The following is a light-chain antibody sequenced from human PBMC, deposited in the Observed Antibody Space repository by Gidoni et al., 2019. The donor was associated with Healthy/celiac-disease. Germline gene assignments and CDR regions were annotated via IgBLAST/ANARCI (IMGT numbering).Light chain of an antibody. Sequence: DIVMTQAPDALAVSPGERATSNCKSSQSVLYSSNNKNYLAWYQQKPGQPPQLLIYWASTRESGVPDRFSGSGSWTDFSLTISSLLAEDVAVYYCQQYYSTPYTFGQGTKLEIK. J-gene: IGKJ2*01. V-gene: IGKV4-1*01. CDR3: QQYYSTPYT. CDR2: WAS. CDR1: QSVLYSSNNKNY.